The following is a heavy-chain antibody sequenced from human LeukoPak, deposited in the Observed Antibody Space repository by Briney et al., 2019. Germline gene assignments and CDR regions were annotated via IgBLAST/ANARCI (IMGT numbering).Heavy chain of an antibody. V-gene: IGHV5-51*01. CDR1: GYSFTSYW. CDR2: IYPGDSDT. J-gene: IGHJ3*02. D-gene: IGHD6-6*01. Sequence: GESLKISCKGSGYSFTSYWIGWVRQMPGKGLEWRGIIYPGDSDTRYSPSFQGQVTISADKSISTAYLQWSSLKASDTAMYYCARSPGSSSSADAFDIWGQGTMVTISS. CDR3: ARSPGSSSSADAFDI.